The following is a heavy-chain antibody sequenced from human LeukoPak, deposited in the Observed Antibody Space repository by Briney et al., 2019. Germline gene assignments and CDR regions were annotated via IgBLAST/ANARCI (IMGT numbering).Heavy chain of an antibody. V-gene: IGHV4-4*02. CDR3: ARGIYSYGLTLFDY. CDR1: GGSISSSNW. CDR2: IYHSGST. Sequence: SETLSLTCAVSGGSISSSNWWSWVRQPPGKGLEWIGEIYHSGSTNYNPSLKSRVTISVDKSKTQFSLKLSSVTAADTAVYYCARGIYSYGLTLFDYWGQGTLVTVSS. J-gene: IGHJ4*02. D-gene: IGHD5-18*01.